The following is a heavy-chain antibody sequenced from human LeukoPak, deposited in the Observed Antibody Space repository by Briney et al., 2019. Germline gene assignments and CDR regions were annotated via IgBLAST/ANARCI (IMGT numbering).Heavy chain of an antibody. J-gene: IGHJ4*02. CDR3: ARYRNMVRGVTRNLYFDY. D-gene: IGHD3-10*01. V-gene: IGHV3-7*01. Sequence: GGSLRLSCAASGFTFSSYWMSWVRQAPGKGLEWVANIKQDGSEKYYVDSVKGRFTISRDNAKNSLYLQMNSLRAEDTAVYYCARYRNMVRGVTRNLYFDYWGQGTLVTVSS. CDR1: GFTFSSYW. CDR2: IKQDGSEK.